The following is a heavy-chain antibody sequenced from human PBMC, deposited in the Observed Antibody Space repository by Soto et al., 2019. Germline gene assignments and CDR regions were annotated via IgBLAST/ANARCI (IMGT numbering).Heavy chain of an antibody. V-gene: IGHV3-72*01. Sequence: EVQLVESGGGLVQPGGSLRLSCEVSAFTFSDHFIDWVRQAPGKGLEWVGRSRDKAHSYTTEYAASVKGRFTISRDDSRNSLYLQMNSLKTEDTAVYYCARNLAYGGVYTFDYWGQGTLVTVSS. D-gene: IGHD2-21*01. CDR1: AFTFSDHF. CDR2: SRDKAHSYTT. CDR3: ARNLAYGGVYTFDY. J-gene: IGHJ4*02.